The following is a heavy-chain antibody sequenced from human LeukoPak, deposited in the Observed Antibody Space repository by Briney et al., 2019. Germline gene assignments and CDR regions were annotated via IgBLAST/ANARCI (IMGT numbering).Heavy chain of an antibody. CDR3: VQFRPGTVHFDY. D-gene: IGHD6-13*01. Sequence: GGSLRLSCAASGFTFSNYAMSWVRQAPGKGLEWVSAIHIFSGSTYYADSVKGRFTISRDNSKNTLYLQMNSLRAEDTAVYYCVQFRPGTVHFDYWGQGTQVTFSS. CDR2: IHIFSGST. CDR1: GFTFSNYA. J-gene: IGHJ4*02. V-gene: IGHV3-23*01.